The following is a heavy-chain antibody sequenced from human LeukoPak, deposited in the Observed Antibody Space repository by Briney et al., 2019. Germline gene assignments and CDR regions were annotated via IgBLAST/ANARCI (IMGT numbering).Heavy chain of an antibody. CDR3: ARGRYDFWSGYYAPPCYFDY. D-gene: IGHD3-3*01. CDR1: GASFTINA. V-gene: IGHV1-69*05. J-gene: IGHJ4*02. Sequence: EASVTLSCKASGASFTINAISWVRQAPAQGLEWMGVTSPIIGAANNAQKFQGRVTITTDESTSTAYMELSSLRSEDTAVYYCARGRYDFWSGYYAPPCYFDYWGQGTLVTVSS. CDR2: TSPIIGAA.